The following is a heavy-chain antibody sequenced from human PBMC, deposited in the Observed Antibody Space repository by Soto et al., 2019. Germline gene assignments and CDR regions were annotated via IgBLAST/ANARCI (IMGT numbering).Heavy chain of an antibody. Sequence: QVQLQESGPGLVKPSQTLSLTCIVSGGSISGAYYWSWVRQHPGKGLEWIGYIYYSGSTYYNPSLKGRVSISAVSSGNSFSLKLNSVTAADTAVYYCARDLACPGSRCYSDIWFDPWGQGILVTVSS. J-gene: IGHJ5*02. CDR2: IYYSGST. D-gene: IGHD2-8*02. CDR1: GGSISGAYY. CDR3: ARDLACPGSRCYSDIWFDP. V-gene: IGHV4-31*03.